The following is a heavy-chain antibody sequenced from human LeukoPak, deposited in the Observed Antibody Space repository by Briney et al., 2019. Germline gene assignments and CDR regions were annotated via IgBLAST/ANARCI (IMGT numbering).Heavy chain of an antibody. D-gene: IGHD3-10*02. Sequence: PSETLSLTCTVSGDSLSSAGDYWTWIRQPPGKGLEWIGYISHSGGTHYNASLKSRLVISMDTSKNLFSLRLSSVTAADTAVYYCARVVRGVITDNWFDPWGQGALVLVS. CDR1: GDSLSSAGDY. J-gene: IGHJ5*02. CDR2: ISHSGGT. CDR3: ARVVRGVITDNWFDP. V-gene: IGHV4-30-4*01.